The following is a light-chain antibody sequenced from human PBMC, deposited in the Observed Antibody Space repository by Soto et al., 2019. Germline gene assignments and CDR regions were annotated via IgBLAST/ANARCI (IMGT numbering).Light chain of an antibody. CDR3: NSHTRSGFRV. CDR1: SSDVGGYNH. CDR2: EVS. V-gene: IGLV2-14*01. J-gene: IGLJ1*01. Sequence: QSALTQPASVSGSPGQSITISCTGTSSDVGGYNHVSWYQHHPGKAPKLMIYEVSNRPSGVSNRFSGSKSGYTASLTISGLQAEDEADYYCNSHTRSGFRVFGTGTKLTVL.